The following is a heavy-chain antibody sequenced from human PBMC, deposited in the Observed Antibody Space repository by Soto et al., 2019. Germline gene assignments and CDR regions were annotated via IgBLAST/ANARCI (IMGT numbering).Heavy chain of an antibody. Sequence: QVQLQESGPGLVKPSETLSLTCTVSXGSVXXXXXXXXXXXXPXGKGLEWLGYIYYSGRTNYNPSPRSRATLSVDTAKNQLPLKLSSVTAAXTXVXXXXXXXXCXXXXXXXXXXXXXVWGQGTTVTVSS. CDR1: XGSVXXXXXX. CDR2: IYYSGRT. J-gene: IGHJ6*02. CDR3: XXXXXCXXXXXXXXXXXXXV. V-gene: IGHV4-61*01.